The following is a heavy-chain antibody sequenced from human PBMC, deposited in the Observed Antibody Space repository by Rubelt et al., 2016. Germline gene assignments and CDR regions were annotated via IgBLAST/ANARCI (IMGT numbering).Heavy chain of an antibody. V-gene: IGHV4-39*01. J-gene: IGHJ5*02. CDR1: GGSISSNSYY. Sequence: QLQLQESGPGLVKPSETLSLTCTVSGGSISSNSYYWGWIRQPPGKGLEWIGSIYYSGSTYYNPSLKSRVTISVDTSKIQFSLKLSSVTAADTAVYYGARADYYDSSGYHNWFDPWGQGTLVTVSS. CDR2: IYYSGST. CDR3: ARADYYDSSGYHNWFDP. D-gene: IGHD3-22*01.